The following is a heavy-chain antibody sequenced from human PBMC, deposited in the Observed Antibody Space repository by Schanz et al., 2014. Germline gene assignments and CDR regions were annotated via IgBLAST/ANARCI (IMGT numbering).Heavy chain of an antibody. CDR1: GFTFSNAW. V-gene: IGHV3-15*01. D-gene: IGHD3-10*01. CDR3: STTPNFYASGTYSWFDP. J-gene: IGHJ5*02. Sequence: VQLVESGGGVVQPGGSLRLSCVASGFTFSNAWMNWVRQGPGNRLEWVGRIKSRSDGGTTDYAAPVKGRFIISRDDSRNTLYLQMSGLKTEDTAVYYCSTTPNFYASGTYSWFDPWGQGTRVTVSS. CDR2: IKSRSDGGTT.